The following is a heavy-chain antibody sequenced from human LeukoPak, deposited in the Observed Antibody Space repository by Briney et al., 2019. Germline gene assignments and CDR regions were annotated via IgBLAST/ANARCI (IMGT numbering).Heavy chain of an antibody. J-gene: IGHJ5*02. CDR2: ISSSSSYI. CDR3: ARDRHSSNGWFDP. CDR1: GFTFSSYG. D-gene: IGHD6-13*01. V-gene: IGHV3-21*01. Sequence: GGSLRLSCAASGFTFSSYGMNWVRQAPGKGLEWVSSISSSSSYIYYADSVKGRFTISRDNAKNSLYLQMNSLRAEDTAVYYCARDRHSSNGWFDPWGQGTLVTVSS.